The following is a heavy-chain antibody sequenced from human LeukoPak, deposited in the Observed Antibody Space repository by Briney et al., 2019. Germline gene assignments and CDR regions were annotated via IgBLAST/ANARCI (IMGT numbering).Heavy chain of an antibody. CDR1: GFTFSTYW. Sequence: PGGSLRLSCAASGFTFSTYWMSWVRQGPGKGLEWVDNIKPDGSEKDYVDSLKGRFTISRDNAKNSLYLQVSSLRAEDTAVYYCARFGVPYGVDVWGQGTTVTVSS. CDR2: IKPDGSEK. V-gene: IGHV3-7*04. D-gene: IGHD3-16*01. CDR3: ARFGVPYGVDV. J-gene: IGHJ6*02.